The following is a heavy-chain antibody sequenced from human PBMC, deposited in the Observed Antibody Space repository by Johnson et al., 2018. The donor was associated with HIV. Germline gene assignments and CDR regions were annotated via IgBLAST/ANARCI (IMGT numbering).Heavy chain of an antibody. D-gene: IGHD3-22*01. Sequence: QVQLVESGGGVVQPGRSLRLSCAASGFTFSNSAMHWVRQAPGKGLEWVAVISYVGTNEYYADSVKGRFTISRAHSKNTLYLQMNSLTAEDTAVYYCATFYYDNRDYYELASFLTDASDIWGQGTMVTVSS. V-gene: IGHV3-30*04. CDR3: ATFYYDNRDYYELASFLTDASDI. CDR2: ISYVGTNE. CDR1: GFTFSNSA. J-gene: IGHJ3*02.